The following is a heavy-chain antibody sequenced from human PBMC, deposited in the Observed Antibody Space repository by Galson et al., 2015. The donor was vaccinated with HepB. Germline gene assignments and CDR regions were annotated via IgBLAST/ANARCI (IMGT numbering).Heavy chain of an antibody. J-gene: IGHJ4*02. V-gene: IGHV1-24*01. Sequence: VSCKVSGYTLTELSMHWVRQAPGKGLEWMGGFDPEDGETIYAQKFQGRVTMTEDTSTDTAYMELSSLRSEDTAVYYCATELSSGSYYGFDYWGQGTLVTVSS. D-gene: IGHD1-26*01. CDR1: GYTLTELS. CDR2: FDPEDGET. CDR3: ATELSSGSYYGFDY.